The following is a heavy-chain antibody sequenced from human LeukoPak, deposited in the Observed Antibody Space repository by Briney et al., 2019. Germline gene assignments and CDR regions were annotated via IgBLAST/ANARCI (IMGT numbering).Heavy chain of an antibody. CDR2: ITGSGGNT. CDR1: GFIFSSYS. D-gene: IGHD3-22*01. Sequence: GGSLRLSCAASGFIFSSYSMSWVRQAPGKGLEWVSVITGSGGNTYYADSVKGRFTISRDNSKNTLYLQINSLRAEDTAVYYCASTTDYYDSSGYYVNYDYWGQGTLVTVSS. J-gene: IGHJ4*02. CDR3: ASTTDYYDSSGYYVNYDY. V-gene: IGHV3-23*01.